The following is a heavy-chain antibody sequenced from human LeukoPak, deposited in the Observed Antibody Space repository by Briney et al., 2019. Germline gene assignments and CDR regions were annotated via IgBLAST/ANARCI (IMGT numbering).Heavy chain of an antibody. D-gene: IGHD2-15*01. V-gene: IGHV1-69*08. CDR2: IIPILGTA. Sequence: SVKVSCKASGGTFSSYTISWVRQAPGQGLEWMGRIIPILGTANYAQKFQGRVTITADKSTSTAYMELSSLRSEDTAVYYCASSDCSGGSCYPFDYWGQGTLVTVSS. CDR1: GGTFSSYT. CDR3: ASSDCSGGSCYPFDY. J-gene: IGHJ4*02.